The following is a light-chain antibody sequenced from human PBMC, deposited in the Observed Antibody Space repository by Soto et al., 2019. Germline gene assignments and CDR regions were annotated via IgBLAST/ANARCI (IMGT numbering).Light chain of an antibody. V-gene: IGKV1-5*03. CDR2: KAS. J-gene: IGKJ4*01. Sequence: DIQMTQSPSTLSGSVGDRVTITCRASQTISSWLAWYQQKPGKAPKLLIYKASTLKSGVPSRFSGSGSGTEFTLTISSLQPEDSATYYCQQFKSYPLTFGGGTKVDIK. CDR1: QTISSW. CDR3: QQFKSYPLT.